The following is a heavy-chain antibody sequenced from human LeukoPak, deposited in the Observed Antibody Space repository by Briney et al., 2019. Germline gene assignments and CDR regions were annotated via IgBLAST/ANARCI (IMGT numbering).Heavy chain of an antibody. CDR1: GFTFSTYW. V-gene: IGHV3-7*03. CDR3: ARAEWSNWYFDL. Sequence: SGGSLRLSCAASGFTFSTYWMNWVRQAPGKGLEWVANIKQDGSEKYYVDSVKGRFTPSRDSAKNSLYLQMNSLRAEDTAVYSCARAEWSNWYFDLWGRGTLVTVSS. CDR2: IKQDGSEK. J-gene: IGHJ2*01. D-gene: IGHD3-3*01.